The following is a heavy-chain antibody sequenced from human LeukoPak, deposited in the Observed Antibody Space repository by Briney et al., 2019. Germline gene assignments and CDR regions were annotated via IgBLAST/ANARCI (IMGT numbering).Heavy chain of an antibody. CDR2: ISGSGGST. CDR3: AKAGIQLWLWAFDI. V-gene: IGHV3-23*01. CDR1: GFTFSSYA. Sequence: PGGSLRLSCAASGFTFSSYAMSWVRQAPGKGLEWVSAISGSGGSTYYADSVKVRFTISRDNSKNTLYLQMYSLRAEDTAVYYCAKAGIQLWLWAFDIWGQGTMVTVSS. D-gene: IGHD5-18*01. J-gene: IGHJ3*02.